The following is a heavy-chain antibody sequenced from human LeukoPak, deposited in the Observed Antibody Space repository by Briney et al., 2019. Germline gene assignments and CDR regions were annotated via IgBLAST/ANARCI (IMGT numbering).Heavy chain of an antibody. J-gene: IGHJ4*02. CDR3: ASVPDYYDSSGYQYYFDY. CDR2: IYHSGST. Sequence: SGTLSLTCAVSGGSISSSNWWSWVRQPPGKGLEWIGEIYHSGSTNYNPSLKSRVTISVDKSKNQFSLKLSSVTAADTAVYYCASVPDYYDSSGYQYYFDYWGQGALVTVSS. CDR1: GGSISSSNW. D-gene: IGHD3-22*01. V-gene: IGHV4-4*02.